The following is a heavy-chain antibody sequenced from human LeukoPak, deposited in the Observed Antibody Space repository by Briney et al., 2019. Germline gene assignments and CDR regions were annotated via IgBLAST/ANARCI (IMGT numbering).Heavy chain of an antibody. CDR2: ISSSSSSI. CDR3: ARGAMSAFDI. V-gene: IGHV3-48*01. Sequence: GGSLRLSCAASGFTFSSYGVNWVRQAPGKGLEWVSYISSSSSSIYYADSVKGRFTISRDNAKNSLYLQMNSLKAEDTAVYYCARGAMSAFDIWGQGTMVTVSS. D-gene: IGHD5-18*01. CDR1: GFTFSSYG. J-gene: IGHJ3*02.